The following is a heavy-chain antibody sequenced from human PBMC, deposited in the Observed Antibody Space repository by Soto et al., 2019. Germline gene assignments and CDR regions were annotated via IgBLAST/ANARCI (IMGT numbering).Heavy chain of an antibody. J-gene: IGHJ4*02. D-gene: IGHD1-26*01. CDR1: GYNFTSYD. V-gene: IGHV1-18*01. CDR3: ARVTSKWELLSDY. Sequence: ASVKVSCKASGYNFTSYDISRGRQAPGQGLEWMGWISAYNGNTNYAQKLQGRVTMTTDTSTSTAYMELRSLRSDDTAVYYCARVTSKWELLSDYWGQGTLVTVSS. CDR2: ISAYNGNT.